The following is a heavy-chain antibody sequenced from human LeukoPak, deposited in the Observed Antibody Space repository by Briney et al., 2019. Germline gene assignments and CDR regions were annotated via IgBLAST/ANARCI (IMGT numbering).Heavy chain of an antibody. J-gene: IGHJ4*02. D-gene: IGHD3-3*01. Sequence: GGSLRLSCAASGFTFSAYWMHWVRQGPGKGLLWVSHITGDGSNTNYADSVKGRFTISRDNAKNTLYLQLNSLRPEDSAVYYCAGSGDGDFDSWGQGTLVTVSS. CDR2: ITGDGSNT. V-gene: IGHV3-74*01. CDR1: GFTFSAYW. CDR3: AGSGDGDFDS.